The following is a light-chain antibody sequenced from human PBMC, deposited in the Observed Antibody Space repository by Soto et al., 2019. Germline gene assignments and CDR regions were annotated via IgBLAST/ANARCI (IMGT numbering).Light chain of an antibody. CDR3: QQAGSFPLT. V-gene: IGKV1D-12*01. J-gene: IGKJ4*01. CDR2: TAS. Sequence: DIQMTQSPSSVSASIGDRVTITCRASQGVATWLAWYQQKPGKAPKLLIYTASTLQTGVPSRFSGSGSGTDFTLTISSLQPEDFATYYCQQAGSFPLTYGGGTRVEIK. CDR1: QGVATW.